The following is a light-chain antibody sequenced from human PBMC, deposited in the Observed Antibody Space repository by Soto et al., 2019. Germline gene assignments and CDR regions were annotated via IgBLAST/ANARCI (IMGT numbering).Light chain of an antibody. J-gene: IGKJ1*01. CDR1: QSVTTW. CDR3: HQYLSYPWT. CDR2: DAS. V-gene: IGKV1-5*01. Sequence: DVPMTQSPSTLSAFVGDRVTITCRASQSVTTWLAWYQQKPGKAPKLLIYDASSVESGVPLRFIGGGSGTEFTLTISSLQPDDFATYYCHQYLSYPWTFGQGTKVEIK.